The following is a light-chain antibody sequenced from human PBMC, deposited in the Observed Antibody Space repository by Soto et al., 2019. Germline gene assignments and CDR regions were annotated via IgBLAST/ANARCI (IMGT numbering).Light chain of an antibody. Sequence: DIQMTQSPSSLSASVGDRVTITCQASQDISNYLNWYQQKPGKAPKLLIYYASNLETGVPSRFSGSGSGTDFTFTISILQPEDIATYYCQQYDNLPRVTFGPGTKVDIK. V-gene: IGKV1-33*01. CDR3: QQYDNLPRVT. CDR2: YAS. CDR1: QDISNY. J-gene: IGKJ3*01.